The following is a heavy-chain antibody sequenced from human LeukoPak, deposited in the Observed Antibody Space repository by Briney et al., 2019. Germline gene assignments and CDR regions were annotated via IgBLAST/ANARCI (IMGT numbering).Heavy chain of an antibody. D-gene: IGHD5-12*01. CDR2: ISGNGGST. V-gene: IGHV3-64D*06. J-gene: IGHJ4*02. Sequence: GGSLRLSCSASGFTFSNYAMHWVRQAPGKGLEYVSTISGNGGSTYYADSVKGRFTTSRDNSKNTLFLQMSSLRAEDTAVYYCASPYSGYDYNFDYWGQGTLVTVSS. CDR3: ASPYSGYDYNFDY. CDR1: GFTFSNYA.